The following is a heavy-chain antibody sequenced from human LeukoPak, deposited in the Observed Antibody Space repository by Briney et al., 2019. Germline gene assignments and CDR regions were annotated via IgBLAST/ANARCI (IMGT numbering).Heavy chain of an antibody. CDR2: IYWDDDK. J-gene: IGHJ4*02. Sequence: ESGPTLVNPTQTLTLTCTFSGFSLSTSGVGVGWIRQPPGKALEWLALIYWDDDKRYSPSLKSRLTITKDTSKNQVVLTMTNVDPVDTATYYCAHRGQWLARKTHYFDYWGQGTLVTVSS. CDR1: GFSLSTSGVG. V-gene: IGHV2-5*02. CDR3: AHRGQWLARKTHYFDY. D-gene: IGHD6-19*01.